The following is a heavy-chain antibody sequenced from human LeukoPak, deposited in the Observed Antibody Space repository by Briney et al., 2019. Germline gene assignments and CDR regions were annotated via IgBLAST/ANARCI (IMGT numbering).Heavy chain of an antibody. CDR3: ARDRGYSTFDY. CDR2: IKEDGSEI. CDR1: GFSFTNAW. D-gene: IGHD4-23*01. V-gene: IGHV3-7*01. J-gene: IGHJ4*02. Sequence: GGSLRLSCEASGFSFTNAWMNWVRLAPGKGLEWVANIKEDGSEINYVDSVKGRFTISRDNAKNSLYLQMNSLRVDDTAVYYCARDRGYSTFDYWGQGTLVTVSS.